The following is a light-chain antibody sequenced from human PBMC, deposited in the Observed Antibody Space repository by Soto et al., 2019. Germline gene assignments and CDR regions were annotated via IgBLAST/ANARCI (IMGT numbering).Light chain of an antibody. Sequence: DIQMTQSPATLSASVGDRVTITCRASQSISSYLNWYQQKPGKAPKLLIYAASSLQSGVPSRFSGSGSGTDFTLTITRLQPEDFATYYCQQSYSILRTFGPGTKVDI. CDR3: QQSYSILRT. V-gene: IGKV1-39*01. CDR2: AAS. CDR1: QSISSY. J-gene: IGKJ3*01.